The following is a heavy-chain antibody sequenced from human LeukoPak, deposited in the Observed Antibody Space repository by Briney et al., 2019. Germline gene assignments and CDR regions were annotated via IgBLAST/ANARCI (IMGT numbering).Heavy chain of an antibody. Sequence: GASLRLSCAASGFTFRTYTMHWVRQAPGQGLEWISSIGGSSSFVFYADSVKGRFTISRDNAKNSLYLQMNSLRVEDTAMYYCARVQGERRDYWGQGTLVTVSS. CDR2: IGGSSSFV. V-gene: IGHV3-21*01. CDR3: ARVQGERRDY. CDR1: GFTFRTYT. D-gene: IGHD3-16*01. J-gene: IGHJ4*02.